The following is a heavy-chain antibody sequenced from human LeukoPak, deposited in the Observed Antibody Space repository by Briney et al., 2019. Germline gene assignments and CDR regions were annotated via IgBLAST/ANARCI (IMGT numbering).Heavy chain of an antibody. D-gene: IGHD5-12*01. V-gene: IGHV3-23*01. CDR2: PPGSPGST. CDR1: GFTFSSYA. J-gene: IGHJ3*02. Sequence: PGGSLRLSCAASGFTFSSYAMSWVRQAPGKGLEWVSAPPGSPGSTYYADSVKGRFTISRDNSKNTLYLQMNSLRAEDTAVYCCAKAKAEYSGYDFDAFDIWGQGTMVTVSS. CDR3: AKAKAEYSGYDFDAFDI.